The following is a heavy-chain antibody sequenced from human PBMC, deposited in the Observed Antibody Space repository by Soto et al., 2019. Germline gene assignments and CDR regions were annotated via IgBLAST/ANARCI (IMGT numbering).Heavy chain of an antibody. Sequence: GGSLRLSCAVSGFTFSSYAMSWVRQAPGTGLEWVSAISGSGGTIYYADSVKGRFTIARDNAKNSLYRQMNSLRAEDTAVYYCARDGLAAADYYYYGMDVWGQGTTVTVSS. J-gene: IGHJ6*02. V-gene: IGHV3-23*01. CDR1: GFTFSSYA. CDR3: ARDGLAAADYYYYGMDV. CDR2: ISGSGGTI. D-gene: IGHD6-13*01.